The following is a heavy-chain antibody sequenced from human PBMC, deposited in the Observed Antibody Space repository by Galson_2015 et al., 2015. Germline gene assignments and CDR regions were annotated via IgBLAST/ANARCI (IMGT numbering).Heavy chain of an antibody. CDR2: MNPSSGDT. Sequence: SVKVSCKASGYTLTSHDINWVRQATGQGLEWMGSMNPSSGDTGYAQKFKGRVTMTRNTSISTAYMELSSLRSEDTAIYYCARYPLTYNYVDYWGQGTLVTVSS. J-gene: IGHJ4*02. CDR3: ARYPLTYNYVDY. D-gene: IGHD3-16*01. V-gene: IGHV1-8*01. CDR1: GYTLTSHD.